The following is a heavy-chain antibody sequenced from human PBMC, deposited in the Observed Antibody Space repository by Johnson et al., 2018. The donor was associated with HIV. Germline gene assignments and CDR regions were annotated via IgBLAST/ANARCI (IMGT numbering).Heavy chain of an antibody. Sequence: MQLVESGGGLIQPGGSLRLSCAASGFTVSSNYMSWVRQAPGKGLEWVSVIYSGGSTYYADSVKGRFTISRDNSRNTMYLQMNSLRAEDTAVYYCAKERGYDSSGYNRWYVPDAFDIWGQGTMVTVSS. J-gene: IGHJ3*02. CDR1: GFTVSSNY. CDR3: AKERGYDSSGYNRWYVPDAFDI. V-gene: IGHV3-53*01. CDR2: IYSGGST. D-gene: IGHD3-22*01.